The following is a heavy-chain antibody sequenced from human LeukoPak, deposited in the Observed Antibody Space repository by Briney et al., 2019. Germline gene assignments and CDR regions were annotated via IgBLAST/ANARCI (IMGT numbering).Heavy chain of an antibody. J-gene: IGHJ5*02. V-gene: IGHV5-51*01. CDR1: GYSFTSYW. CDR3: AGSGAEPRLAAAGSYNWFDP. CDR2: IYPGDSDT. D-gene: IGHD6-13*01. Sequence: GESLKISCKGSGYSFTSYWIGWVRQMPGKGLEWMGIIYPGDSDTRYSPSFQGQVTISADKSISTAYLQWSSLKASDTAMYYCAGSGAEPRLAAAGSYNWFDPWGQGTLVTVSS.